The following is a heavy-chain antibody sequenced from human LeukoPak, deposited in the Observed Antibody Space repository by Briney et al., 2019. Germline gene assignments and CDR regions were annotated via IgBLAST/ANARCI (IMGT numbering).Heavy chain of an antibody. CDR2: IYYKSMLFY. CDR3: ARDRLRAYDY. Sequence: LGRIYYKSMLFYDYSVSVRSRLTINPDTSKNQFSLHLDSVTPDDTAVYYCARDRLRAYDYWGQGTLVTVSS. D-gene: IGHD6-6*01. J-gene: IGHJ4*02. V-gene: IGHV6-1*01.